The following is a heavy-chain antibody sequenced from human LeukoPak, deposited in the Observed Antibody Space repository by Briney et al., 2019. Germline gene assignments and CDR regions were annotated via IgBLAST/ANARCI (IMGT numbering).Heavy chain of an antibody. D-gene: IGHD4/OR15-4a*01. CDR3: ERDYGA. V-gene: IGHV3-74*03. CDR1: GFTFSRYW. Sequence: GGALRLSCAASGFTFSRYWMHWVRQAPGKGLVWVSRINSDGSATTYADFVKGRFTISPDNAKNTLYLQMNSLRVDDTAMYYCERDYGAWGQGTLVTVS. CDR2: INSDGSAT. J-gene: IGHJ5*02.